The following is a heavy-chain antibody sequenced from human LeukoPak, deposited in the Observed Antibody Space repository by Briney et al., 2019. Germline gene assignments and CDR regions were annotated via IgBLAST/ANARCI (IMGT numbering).Heavy chain of an antibody. D-gene: IGHD2-2*01. CDR3: AAGVPAASKYYYYYYMDV. Sequence: ASVKVSCKASGGTFSSYAISWVRQAPGQGLEWMGGIIPIFGTANYAQKFQGRVTITADESTSTAYMELSSLRSEDMAVYYCAAGVPAASKYYYYYYMDVWGKGTTVTVSS. J-gene: IGHJ6*03. CDR1: GGTFSSYA. CDR2: IIPIFGTA. V-gene: IGHV1-69*13.